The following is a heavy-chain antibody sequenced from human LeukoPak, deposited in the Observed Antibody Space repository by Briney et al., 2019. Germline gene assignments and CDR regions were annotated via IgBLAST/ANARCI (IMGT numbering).Heavy chain of an antibody. Sequence: GGSLRVSCAASGFTFISYSMNWVRQAQGKGLEWVSYISSSGNTIDYADSVKGRFTISRDNAKNSLYLQMVSLRAEDTAVYYCARLRGYSYGYGDYWGQGTLVTVSS. CDR2: ISSSGNTI. CDR3: ARLRGYSYGYGDY. D-gene: IGHD5-18*01. CDR1: GFTFISYS. V-gene: IGHV3-48*04. J-gene: IGHJ4*02.